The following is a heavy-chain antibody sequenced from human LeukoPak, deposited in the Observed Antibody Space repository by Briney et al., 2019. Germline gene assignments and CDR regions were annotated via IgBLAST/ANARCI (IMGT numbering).Heavy chain of an antibody. CDR1: GYTFTSYA. V-gene: IGHV1-3*01. Sequence: ASVKVSCKASGYTFTSYAMHWVRQAPGQRLEWMGWINAGNGNTKYSQKFQGRVTITRDTSASTAYMELSSLRSEDTAVYYCARGEGVPAATETLDYWAREPWSPSPQ. J-gene: IGHJ4*02. CDR3: ARGEGVPAATETLDY. D-gene: IGHD2-2*01. CDR2: INAGNGNT.